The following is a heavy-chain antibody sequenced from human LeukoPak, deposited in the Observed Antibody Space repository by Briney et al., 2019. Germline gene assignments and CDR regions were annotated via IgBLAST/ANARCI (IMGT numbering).Heavy chain of an antibody. V-gene: IGHV3-9*01. CDR1: GLTLDDYV. Sequence: GRSLRLSCAASGLTLDDYVMLWVPHAPGRGLEGGSGISWNSGSIDYADSVKGRFTISRDNAKNSLYLQMNSLRAEDTALYYCAKDMGYYGMDVWGQGTTVTVSS. CDR3: AKDMGYYGMDV. CDR2: ISWNSGSI. J-gene: IGHJ6*02.